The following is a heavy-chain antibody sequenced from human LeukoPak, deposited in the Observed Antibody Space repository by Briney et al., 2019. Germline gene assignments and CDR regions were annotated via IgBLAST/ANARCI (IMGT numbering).Heavy chain of an antibody. D-gene: IGHD2-15*01. J-gene: IGHJ6*02. CDR1: GGSISSYY. CDR2: IYYSGST. CDR3: AKEREYCSSGSCHYDLDV. V-gene: IGHV4-59*01. Sequence: KPSETLSLTCTVAGGSISSYYWSWIRQPPGKGLEWIGYIYYSGSTNYNPSLKSRVTISVDTSKNQFSLKLSSVTAADTAVYYCAKEREYCSSGSCHYDLDVWGQGTTVTVSS.